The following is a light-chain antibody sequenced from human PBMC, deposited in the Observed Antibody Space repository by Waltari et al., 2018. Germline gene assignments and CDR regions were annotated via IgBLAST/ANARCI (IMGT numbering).Light chain of an antibody. Sequence: DLQMTQTPSSLSASVGDRVTITCRASQSISSYLNWYQQKPGKAPRLLIYAASSLQSGVPSRFSGSGSGTDFTLTISSLQPEDFATYYCQQNYSTPDTFGQGTKLEIK. CDR3: QQNYSTPDT. V-gene: IGKV1-39*01. CDR1: QSISSY. CDR2: AAS. J-gene: IGKJ2*01.